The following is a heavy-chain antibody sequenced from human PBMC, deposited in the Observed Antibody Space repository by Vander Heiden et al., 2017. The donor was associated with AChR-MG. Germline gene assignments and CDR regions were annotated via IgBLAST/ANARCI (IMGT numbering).Heavy chain of an antibody. CDR3: ARGLGPLPRITMIVVVITRSSSWFDP. V-gene: IGHV4-34*01. CDR1: GGSFSGYY. J-gene: IGHJ5*02. D-gene: IGHD3-22*01. Sequence: QVQLQQWGAGLLKPSETLSLTCAVYGGSFSGYYWSWIRQPPGKGLEWIGEINHSGSTNYNPSLKSRVTISVDTSKNQFSLKLSSVTAADTAVYYCARGLGPLPRITMIVVVITRSSSWFDPWGQGTLVTVSS. CDR2: INHSGST.